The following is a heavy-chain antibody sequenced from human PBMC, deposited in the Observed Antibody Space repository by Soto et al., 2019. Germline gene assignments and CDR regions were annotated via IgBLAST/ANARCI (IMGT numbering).Heavy chain of an antibody. J-gene: IGHJ4*02. CDR2: VSGSDYT. D-gene: IGHD1-20*01. V-gene: IGHV3-21*01. Sequence: EVQLLESGGGLVRPGGSLTLSCAVSGFTFTNYAINWVRQAPGKGLEWVSSVSGSDYTYYAESVKSRFTISSDNARNSVSLQMDNLRAENSAVYYCTREDSIIIPAGEDFWGQGTLVTVSS. CDR1: GFTFTNYA. CDR3: TREDSIIIPAGEDF.